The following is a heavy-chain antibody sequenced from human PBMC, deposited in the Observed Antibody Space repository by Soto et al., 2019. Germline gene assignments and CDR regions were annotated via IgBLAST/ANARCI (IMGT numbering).Heavy chain of an antibody. Sequence: GASVKVSCKXSGYTFTGYYMHWVRQAPGQGLEWMGWINPNSGGTNYAQKFQGRVTMTRDTSISTAYVELSRLRSDDTAVYYCAREEQQLVGEPLDYWGQGTLVTVSS. CDR2: INPNSGGT. V-gene: IGHV1-2*02. CDR1: GYTFTGYY. J-gene: IGHJ4*02. CDR3: AREEQQLVGEPLDY. D-gene: IGHD6-13*01.